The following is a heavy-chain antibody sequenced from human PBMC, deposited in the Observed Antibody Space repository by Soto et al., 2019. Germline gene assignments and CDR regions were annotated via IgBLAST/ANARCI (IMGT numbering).Heavy chain of an antibody. CDR3: VRYCSTTKCPFDY. V-gene: IGHV4-30-4*01. CDR1: GGSISSGGSY. CDR2: IYYSGNT. Sequence: TLSLTCTVSGGSISSGGSYWGWIRQPPGKGLEWIGYIYYSGNTYFNPSLKSRVTLSVDTSKNQFSLNLSSVTAADTAVYYCVRYCSTTKCPFDYWGQGTLVTVSS. D-gene: IGHD2-2*01. J-gene: IGHJ4*02.